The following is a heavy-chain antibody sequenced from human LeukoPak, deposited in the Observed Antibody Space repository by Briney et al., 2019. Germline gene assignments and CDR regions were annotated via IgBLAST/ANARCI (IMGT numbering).Heavy chain of an antibody. CDR1: DYSYSIINAFS. CDR2: IYYGGNR. CDR3: ARAGVGGPYCSSTSCYSSRPFDP. V-gene: IGHV4-38-2*02. D-gene: IGHD2-2*01. J-gene: IGHJ5*02. Sequence: SETLSLTCTFCDYSYSIINAFSWGGIWQPPGKDLEWIGSIYYGGNRYYNTPLKSRVTMSVDTSQNQFSLKLNSVTAADTAVYYCARAGVGGPYCSSTSCYSSRPFDPWGQGTLVTVSS.